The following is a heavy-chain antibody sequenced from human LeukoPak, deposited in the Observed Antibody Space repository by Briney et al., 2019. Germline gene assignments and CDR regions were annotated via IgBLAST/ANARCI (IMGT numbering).Heavy chain of an antibody. V-gene: IGHV3-74*01. CDR2: INTDGSTT. J-gene: IGHJ4*02. CDR3: ARDRGYGDYVLLDY. D-gene: IGHD4-17*01. CDR1: GFTFSSYW. Sequence: GGSLRLSCAASGFTFSSYWMHWVRQAPGKGLVWVSRINTDGSTTTYADSEKGRFTMSRDSAKNTLYLQMNSLRAEDTALYYCARDRGYGDYVLLDYWGQGTLVTVSS.